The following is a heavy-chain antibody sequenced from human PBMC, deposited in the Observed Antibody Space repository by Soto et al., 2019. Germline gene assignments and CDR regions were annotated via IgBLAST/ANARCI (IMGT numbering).Heavy chain of an antibody. J-gene: IGHJ5*02. CDR3: AKNQGVELVPLATVDWFDP. D-gene: IGHD1-26*01. CDR1: GFIFDNFG. Sequence: GSLRLTCSASGFIFDNFGMSWVRQAPGKGLEWISSISGSGFKKYYADSVKGRFTISRDNSKSTVYLELNNLSAEDTAVYHCAKNQGVELVPLATVDWFDPWGQGSVVTVSS. CDR2: ISGSGFKK. V-gene: IGHV3-23*01.